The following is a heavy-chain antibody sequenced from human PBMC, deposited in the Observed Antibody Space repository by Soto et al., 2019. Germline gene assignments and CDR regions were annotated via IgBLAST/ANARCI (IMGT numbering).Heavy chain of an antibody. CDR3: AKATTNGGWFNPFDS. Sequence: PGESLKISCAASVFSFVNYAMNWVRQAPGKGLEWVSGLSGSGTSTYYADSVKGRFTISRDNSRDTLFLQMNSLTADDTAVYYCAKATTNGGWFNPFDSWGQGALVTVSS. J-gene: IGHJ4*02. D-gene: IGHD6-19*01. V-gene: IGHV3-23*01. CDR2: LSGSGTST. CDR1: VFSFVNYA.